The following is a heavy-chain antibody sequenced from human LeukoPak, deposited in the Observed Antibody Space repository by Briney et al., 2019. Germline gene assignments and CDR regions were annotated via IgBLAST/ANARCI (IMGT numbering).Heavy chain of an antibody. J-gene: IGHJ4*02. CDR1: GFTFNSYA. D-gene: IGHD2/OR15-2a*01. CDR3: ARDRTTTGLLLAGLIDY. CDR2: IIGSGTST. V-gene: IGHV3-23*01. Sequence: GGSLRLSCAASGFTFNSYAMTWVRQAPGKGLEWVSAIIGSGTSTYYANSVKGRFTISRDNSKNTQYLQMDSLRAEDTAVYYCARDRTTTGLLLAGLIDYWGQGTLVTVSS.